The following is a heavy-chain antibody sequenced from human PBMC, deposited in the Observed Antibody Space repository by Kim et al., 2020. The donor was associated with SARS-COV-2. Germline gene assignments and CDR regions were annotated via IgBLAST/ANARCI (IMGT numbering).Heavy chain of an antibody. CDR2: IYWDDDK. CDR1: GFSLSTSGVG. J-gene: IGHJ4*02. V-gene: IGHV2-5*02. CDR3: AHDISHGGYFDWSPYYFDY. Sequence: SGPTLVKPTQTLTLTCTFSGFSLSTSGVGVGWIRQPPGKALEWLALIYWDDDKRYSPSLKSRLTITKDTSKNQVVLTMTNMDPVDTATYYCAHDISHGGYFDWSPYYFDYWGQGTLVTVSS. D-gene: IGHD3-9*01.